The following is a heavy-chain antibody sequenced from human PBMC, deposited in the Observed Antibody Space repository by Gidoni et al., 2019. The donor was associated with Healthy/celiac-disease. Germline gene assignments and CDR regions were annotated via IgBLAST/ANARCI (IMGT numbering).Heavy chain of an antibody. V-gene: IGHV1-18*01. CDR2: ISAYNGNT. CDR1: GYTFTSYG. CDR3: ARDLSTSEYYYDSSGYYGKDAFDI. Sequence: QVQLVQSGAEVKKPGASVKVSCKASGYTFTSYGISWVRQAPGQGLEWMGWISAYNGNTNYAQKLQGRVTMTTDTSTSTAYMELRSLRSDDTAVYYCARDLSTSEYYYDSSGYYGKDAFDIWGQGTMVTVSS. J-gene: IGHJ3*02. D-gene: IGHD3-22*01.